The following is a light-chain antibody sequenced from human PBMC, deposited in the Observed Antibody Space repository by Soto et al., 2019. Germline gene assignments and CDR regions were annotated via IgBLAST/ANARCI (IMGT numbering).Light chain of an antibody. J-gene: IGKJ3*01. V-gene: IGKV3-11*01. CDR1: QSITSY. CDR3: QHRSNWPLT. CDR2: DTS. Sequence: EIVLTQSPATLSLSPGERATLSCRASQSITSYLAWYQQKPGQAPRLLIYDTSNRATDIPARFSGSGSGTDLTLTISSLEPEDFAVYYCQHRSNWPLTFGPGTKVDV.